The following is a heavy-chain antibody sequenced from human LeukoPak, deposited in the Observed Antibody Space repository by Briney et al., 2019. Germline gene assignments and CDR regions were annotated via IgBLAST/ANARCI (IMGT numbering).Heavy chain of an antibody. V-gene: IGHV1-8*01. CDR3: ARGRGYDFWSNYYTFDY. J-gene: IGHJ4*02. D-gene: IGHD3-3*01. Sequence: ASVKVSCKASGYTSISYDINWGRQATGQGLEWMGWMNPNSGNTAYAQKFQGRVTMTKKTSISTAYMELSSLRPEDTAVYYCARGRGYDFWSNYYTFDYWGQGTLVTVSS. CDR1: GYTSISYD. CDR2: MNPNSGNT.